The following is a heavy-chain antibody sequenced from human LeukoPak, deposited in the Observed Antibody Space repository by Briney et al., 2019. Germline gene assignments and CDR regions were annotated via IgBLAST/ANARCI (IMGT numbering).Heavy chain of an antibody. J-gene: IGHJ4*02. Sequence: GGSLRLSCAASGFTFSSYAMSWVRQAPGKGLEWVSAISGSGGSTYYADSVKGRFTISRDNSKNTLYLQMNSLRAEDTAVYYCAKDPPYCSSTSCYGGDYWGQGTLVTVSS. D-gene: IGHD2-2*01. CDR3: AKDPPYCSSTSCYGGDY. V-gene: IGHV3-23*01. CDR1: GFTFSSYA. CDR2: ISGSGGST.